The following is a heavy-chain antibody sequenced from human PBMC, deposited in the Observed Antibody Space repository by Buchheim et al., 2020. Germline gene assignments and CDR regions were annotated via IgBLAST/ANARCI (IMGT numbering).Heavy chain of an antibody. D-gene: IGHD6-19*01. Sequence: QVQLVESGGGVVQPGRSLRLSCAASGFTFSSYAMHWVRQAPGKGLEWVAVISYDGSNKYYADSVKGRFTISRDNSKNTLYLQMNSLRAEDTAVYYCARDLEAVAVPNYWGQGTL. J-gene: IGHJ4*02. V-gene: IGHV3-30*04. CDR3: ARDLEAVAVPNY. CDR1: GFTFSSYA. CDR2: ISYDGSNK.